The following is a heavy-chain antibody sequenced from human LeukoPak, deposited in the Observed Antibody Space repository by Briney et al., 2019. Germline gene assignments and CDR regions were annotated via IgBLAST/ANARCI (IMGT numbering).Heavy chain of an antibody. D-gene: IGHD5-18*01. CDR2: ISSGGNTI. J-gene: IGHJ4*02. CDR1: GFTFSSYE. Sequence: PGGSLRLSCAASGFTFSSYEMNWVRQAPGKGLEWFSYISSGGNTIYYADSVKGRFTISSDNAKNSLYLQMNSLRAEDTAVYYCAREGTAMVSFDYWGQGTLVTVSS. CDR3: AREGTAMVSFDY. V-gene: IGHV3-48*03.